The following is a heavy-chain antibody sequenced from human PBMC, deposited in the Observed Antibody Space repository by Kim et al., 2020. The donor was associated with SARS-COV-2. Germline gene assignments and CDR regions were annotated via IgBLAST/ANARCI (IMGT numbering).Heavy chain of an antibody. V-gene: IGHV3-23*01. Sequence: SGGSTYYAYSVKGRFTISRDNSKNTLYLQMNGLRAEDTAVYYCAKETPGPWGQGTLVTVSS. CDR2: SGGST. CDR3: AKETPGP. J-gene: IGHJ5*02.